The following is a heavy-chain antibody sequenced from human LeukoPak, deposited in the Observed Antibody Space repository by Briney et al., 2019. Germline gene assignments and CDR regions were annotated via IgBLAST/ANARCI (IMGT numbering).Heavy chain of an antibody. D-gene: IGHD1-26*01. V-gene: IGHV3-23*01. CDR1: GFTFSSYG. J-gene: IGHJ4*02. CDR2: ISGSGGST. CDR3: AGEISVGASYYFDY. Sequence: QPGGSLRPSCAASGFTFSSYGMSWVRQAPGKGLEWVSAISGSGGSTYYADSVKGRFTISRDNSKNTLYLQMNSLRAEDTAVYYCAGEISVGASYYFDYWGQGTLVTVSS.